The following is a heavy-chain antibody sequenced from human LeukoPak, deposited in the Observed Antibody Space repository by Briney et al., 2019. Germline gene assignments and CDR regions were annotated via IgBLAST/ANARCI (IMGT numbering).Heavy chain of an antibody. J-gene: IGHJ4*02. Sequence: GGSLRLSCAASGFTVSSNYMSWVRQAPGKGLEWVSIIYSGAGTYYADSVKGQFTISRDNSKNTLYLQMNSLRVEDTAVYYCARGRPHGNDYWGQGTLVTVSS. V-gene: IGHV3-53*01. D-gene: IGHD4-23*01. CDR3: ARGRPHGNDY. CDR1: GFTVSSNY. CDR2: IYSGAGT.